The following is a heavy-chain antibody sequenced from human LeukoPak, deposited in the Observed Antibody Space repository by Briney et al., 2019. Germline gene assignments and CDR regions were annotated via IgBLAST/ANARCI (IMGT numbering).Heavy chain of an antibody. CDR2: IKEDGSER. CDR1: AFSFSGHW. CDR3: AKGPFPVLTGYNDY. J-gene: IGHJ4*02. V-gene: IGHV3-7*03. Sequence: GGSLRLSCEGSAFSFSGHWMNWVRQTPGKGLEWVASIKEDGSERQYVDSVKGRFSMSRDNAKNSLYLQMNSLRAEDTAVYYCAKGPFPVLTGYNDYWGQGTLVTVSS. D-gene: IGHD3-9*01.